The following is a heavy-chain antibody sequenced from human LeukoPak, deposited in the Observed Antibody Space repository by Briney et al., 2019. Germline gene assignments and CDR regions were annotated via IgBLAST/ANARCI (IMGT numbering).Heavy chain of an antibody. J-gene: IGHJ4*02. CDR1: GGSISSFDSY. CDR3: ARGRDAYKVGY. CDR2: VYYSGST. Sequence: SETLSLTCTVSGGSISSFDSYWSWIRQHPGKGLEWIGCVYYSGSTYFNPSLKSRVTISVDTPMTAADTAVYYCARGRDAYKVGYWGQGTLVTVSS. D-gene: IGHD5-24*01. V-gene: IGHV4-31*03.